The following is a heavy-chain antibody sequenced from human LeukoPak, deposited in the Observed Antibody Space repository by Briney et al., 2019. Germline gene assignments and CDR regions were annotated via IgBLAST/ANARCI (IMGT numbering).Heavy chain of an antibody. CDR2: IFYSGST. CDR1: GGSIDSHF. D-gene: IGHD6-19*01. V-gene: IGHV4-59*11. J-gene: IGHJ3*02. CDR3: ARAIPAYSSGWFCDAFDI. Sequence: SETLSLTCTVSGGSIDSHFWSWIRQSPGKGLEWIGNIFYSGSTNNNPSLESRLTISQDSSKNQFSLKLTSVTAADTAAYYCARAIPAYSSGWFCDAFDIWGQGTMVTVSS.